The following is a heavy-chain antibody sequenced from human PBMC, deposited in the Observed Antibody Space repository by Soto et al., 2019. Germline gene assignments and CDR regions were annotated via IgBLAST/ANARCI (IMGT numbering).Heavy chain of an antibody. Sequence: PSETLSLTCTVSGASISSYYWSWIRQPPGKGLEWIGYIYYSGSTNYNPSLKSRVTISIDTSKNQFSLKLSSVTAADTAVYYCARSNGDYGDYWSQG. CDR2: IYYSGST. D-gene: IGHD4-17*01. CDR3: ARSNGDYGDY. V-gene: IGHV4-59*01. J-gene: IGHJ4*02. CDR1: GASISSYY.